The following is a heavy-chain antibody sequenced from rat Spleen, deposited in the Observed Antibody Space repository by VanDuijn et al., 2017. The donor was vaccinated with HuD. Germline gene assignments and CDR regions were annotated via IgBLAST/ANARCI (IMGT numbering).Heavy chain of an antibody. V-gene: IGHV5-20*01. CDR3: TTEHYWYFDF. CDR2: ISYDGGSA. J-gene: IGHJ1*01. Sequence: EVQLMESGGGLVQPGRSLKLSCVASGFTFNNYDMAWVRQAPTKGLEWVASISYDGGSATYRDSVKGRFTISRDNAKSTLYLQMDSLRSEDTATYYCTTEHYWYFDFWGPGTMVTVSS. CDR1: GFTFNNYD.